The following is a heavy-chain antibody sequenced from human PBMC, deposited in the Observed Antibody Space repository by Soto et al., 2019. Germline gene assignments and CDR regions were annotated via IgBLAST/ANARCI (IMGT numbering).Heavy chain of an antibody. J-gene: IGHJ6*02. V-gene: IGHV3-23*01. Sequence: GGSLRLSCAASGFSFSNYWMTWVRQAPGKGLEWVSDIIDSGGSTYYADSVKGRFTISRDNSKSTLYLQMNSLRAEDTALYYCAKGRSYYYYYGVDVWGQGTTVTVSS. CDR2: IIDSGGST. CDR3: AKGRSYYYYYGVDV. CDR1: GFSFSNYW.